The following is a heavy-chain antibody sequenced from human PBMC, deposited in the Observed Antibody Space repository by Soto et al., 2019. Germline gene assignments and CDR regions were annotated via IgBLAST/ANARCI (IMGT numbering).Heavy chain of an antibody. CDR1: GFTFSSYS. Sequence: GGSLRLSCAASGFTFSSYSMNWVRQAPGKGLEWVSYISSSSSTIYYADSVKGRFTISRDNAKNSLYLQMNSLRGEDTAVYYWAREGATMVRGGYYGMDVWGQGTTVTVSS. CDR2: ISSSSSTI. D-gene: IGHD3-10*01. J-gene: IGHJ6*02. V-gene: IGHV3-48*01. CDR3: AREGATMVRGGYYGMDV.